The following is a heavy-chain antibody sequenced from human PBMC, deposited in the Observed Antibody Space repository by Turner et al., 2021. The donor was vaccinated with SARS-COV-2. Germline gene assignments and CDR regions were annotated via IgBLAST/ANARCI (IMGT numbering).Heavy chain of an antibody. CDR1: GGSISGGGYY. Sequence: QVQLQESGPGLVKPSQTLSLTCTVSGGSISGGGYYWSWIRQHPGKGLEWIGYIYYSGSTYYTPSLKSRVTISVDTSKNQLSLKLSSVTAADTAVYYCAGEIVVVPAARYYNYGMDVWGQGTTVTVSS. CDR3: AGEIVVVPAARYYNYGMDV. V-gene: IGHV4-31*03. D-gene: IGHD2-2*01. CDR2: IYYSGST. J-gene: IGHJ6*02.